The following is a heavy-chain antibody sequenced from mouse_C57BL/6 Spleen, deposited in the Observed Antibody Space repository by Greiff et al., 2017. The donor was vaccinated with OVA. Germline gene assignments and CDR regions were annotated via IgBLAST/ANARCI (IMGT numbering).Heavy chain of an antibody. J-gene: IGHJ4*01. CDR3: ARVTSNYVAMDY. V-gene: IGHV1-4*01. Sequence: VQLQQSGAELARPGASVKMSCKASGYTFTSYTMHWVKQRPGQGLEWIGYINPSSGYTKYTQKFKDKATLTADKSSSTAYMQLSSLTSEDSAVDYCARVTSNYVAMDYWGQGTSVTVAS. CDR2: INPSSGYT. CDR1: GYTFTSYT. D-gene: IGHD2-5*01.